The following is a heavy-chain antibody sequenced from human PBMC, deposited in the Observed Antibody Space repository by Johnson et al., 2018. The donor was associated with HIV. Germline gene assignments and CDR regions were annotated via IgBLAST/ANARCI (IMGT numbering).Heavy chain of an antibody. CDR3: ATSHGSHGAFDI. Sequence: MQLVESGGGVVQPGRSLRLSCAASGFTFSSYAMHWVRQAPAKGLEWVAVISYDGRNKYYADSVKGRFTISRDNSKNTLYLQMNSLRAEDTAVYYCATSHGSHGAFDIWGQGTMVTVSS. CDR2: ISYDGRNK. V-gene: IGHV3-30*14. D-gene: IGHD1-26*01. CDR1: GFTFSSYA. J-gene: IGHJ3*02.